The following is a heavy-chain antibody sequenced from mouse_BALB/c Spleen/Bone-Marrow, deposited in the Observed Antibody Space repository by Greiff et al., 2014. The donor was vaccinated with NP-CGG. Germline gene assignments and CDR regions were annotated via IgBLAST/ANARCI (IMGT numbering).Heavy chain of an antibody. CDR3: AVYYYGRSSFAY. Sequence: VQLKQSGAELVKPGASVKLSCTASDFNIKDAYMHWVKQRPEQGLEWIGRIDPANVNTKYDTKFQGKATITADTSSNTAYLLLSSLTSEDTAVYYCAVYYYGRSSFAYWGQGTLVTVPA. CDR1: DFNIKDAY. J-gene: IGHJ3*01. D-gene: IGHD1-1*01. V-gene: IGHV14-3*02. CDR2: IDPANVNT.